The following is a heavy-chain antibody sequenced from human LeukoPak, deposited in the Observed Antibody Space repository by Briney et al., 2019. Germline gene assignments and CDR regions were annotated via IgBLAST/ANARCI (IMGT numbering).Heavy chain of an antibody. D-gene: IGHD3-22*01. J-gene: IGHJ4*02. CDR3: AREREYYYDSSGYLDY. CDR1: GGSISSYY. CDR2: IYYSGST. Sequence: PSKTLSLTCTVSGGSISSYYWSWIRQPPGKGLEWIGYIYYSGSTNYNPSLKSRVTISVDTSKNQLSLKLSSVTAADTAVYYCAREREYYYDSSGYLDYWGQGTLVTVSS. V-gene: IGHV4-59*01.